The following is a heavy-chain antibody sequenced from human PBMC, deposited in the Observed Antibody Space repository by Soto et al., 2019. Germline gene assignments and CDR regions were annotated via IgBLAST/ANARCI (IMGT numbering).Heavy chain of an antibody. Sequence: GGSLRLSCAASGFTFSSYAMSWVRQAPGKGLEWVSAISGSGGSTYYADSVKGRFTISRDNSKNTLYLQMNSLRAEDTAVYYCARTPETGGFYHYFDYWGQGTLVTVSS. J-gene: IGHJ4*02. CDR3: ARTPETGGFYHYFDY. D-gene: IGHD2-8*02. CDR2: ISGSGGST. CDR1: GFTFSSYA. V-gene: IGHV3-23*01.